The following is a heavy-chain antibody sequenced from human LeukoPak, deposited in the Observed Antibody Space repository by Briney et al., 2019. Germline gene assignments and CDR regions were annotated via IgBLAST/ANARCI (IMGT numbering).Heavy chain of an antibody. J-gene: IGHJ4*02. CDR2: IASDGSST. CDR3: AKGKKWELQGLFDY. CDR1: GFTFSSYW. D-gene: IGHD1-26*01. Sequence: PGGSLRLSCAASGFTFSSYWMNWVRQAPGKRLVWVSRIASDGSSTTYADSVKGRFSISRDNAKNTLYLQMNSLRAEDTAVYYCAKGKKWELQGLFDYWGQGTLVTVSS. V-gene: IGHV3-74*01.